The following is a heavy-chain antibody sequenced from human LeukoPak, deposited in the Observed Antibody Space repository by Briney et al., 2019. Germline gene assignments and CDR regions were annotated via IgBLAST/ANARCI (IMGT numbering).Heavy chain of an antibody. J-gene: IGHJ3*01. CDR3: ARGDFGRYAFDF. CDR2: INTIGTTI. Sequence: HPGRSLRLSCAASGFTFSSYGMHWVRHAPGKGLEWVSYINTIGTTIYYADSLKGRFTISRDNAKNSLSLQMDSLRAEDTAVYYCARGDFGRYAFDFWGQGTMVTVSS. CDR1: GFTFSSYG. V-gene: IGHV3-48*04. D-gene: IGHD2/OR15-2a*01.